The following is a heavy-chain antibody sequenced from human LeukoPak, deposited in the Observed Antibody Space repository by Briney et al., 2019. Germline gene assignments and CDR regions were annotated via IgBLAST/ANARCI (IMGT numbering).Heavy chain of an antibody. CDR1: GFTFSDYY. CDR2: ISSSGSTI. D-gene: IGHD3-10*01. CDR3: ARGRTDSTLWFGELVDPGREYYFDY. V-gene: IGHV3-11*01. Sequence: GGSLRLSCAASGFTFSDYYMSWIRQAPGKGLEWVSYISSSGSTIYYADSVKGRFTISRDNAKNSLYLQMNSLRAEDTAVYYCARGRTDSTLWFGELVDPGREYYFDYWGQGTLVTVSS. J-gene: IGHJ4*02.